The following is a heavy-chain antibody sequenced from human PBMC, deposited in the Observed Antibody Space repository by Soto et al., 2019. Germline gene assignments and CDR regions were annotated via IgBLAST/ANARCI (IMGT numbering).Heavy chain of an antibody. Sequence: QVQLVESGGGVVQPGRSLRLSCAASGLTFNTYAIHWVRQAPGKGLEWVAVISDDGRNEYYADSVKGRFTISRDNSKNTLYLQMNSLRDEDTAVYFCARELEARGLGYYGMDVWGQGTTVTVCS. J-gene: IGHJ6*02. CDR1: GLTFNTYA. V-gene: IGHV3-30*04. D-gene: IGHD7-27*01. CDR3: ARELEARGLGYYGMDV. CDR2: ISDDGRNE.